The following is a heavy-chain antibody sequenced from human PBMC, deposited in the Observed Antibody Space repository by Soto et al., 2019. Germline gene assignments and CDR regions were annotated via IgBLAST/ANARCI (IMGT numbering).Heavy chain of an antibody. Sequence: QVQLVQSGAEVKKPGSSVKVSCKASGGTFSSYAISWVRQAPGQGLEWMGGIIPIFGTANYAQKFQGRVTITADESTSTAYMELSSLRSEDTAVYYCARGPRGGEPRLNAFDIWGQGTMVTVSS. D-gene: IGHD3-16*01. J-gene: IGHJ3*02. V-gene: IGHV1-69*01. CDR2: IIPIFGTA. CDR3: ARGPRGGEPRLNAFDI. CDR1: GGTFSSYA.